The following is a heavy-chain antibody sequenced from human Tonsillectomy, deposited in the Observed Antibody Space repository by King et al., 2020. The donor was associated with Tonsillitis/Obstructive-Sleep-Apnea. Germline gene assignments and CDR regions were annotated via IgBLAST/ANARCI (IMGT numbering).Heavy chain of an antibody. Sequence: VQLVESGAEVKKPGASVKVSCKASGYSFTGYYIHWVRQAPGQGLDWVASINPHSGGTAHAQRFLGRVTVTRDTSINTAYMELTRLTSDDTAVYYCARDVYESSGYPHYWGQGTLVTVSS. D-gene: IGHD3-22*01. CDR3: ARDVYESSGYPHY. CDR2: INPHSGGT. CDR1: GYSFTGYY. J-gene: IGHJ4*02. V-gene: IGHV1-2*02.